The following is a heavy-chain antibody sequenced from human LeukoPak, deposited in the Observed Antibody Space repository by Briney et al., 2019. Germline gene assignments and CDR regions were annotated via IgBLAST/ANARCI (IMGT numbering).Heavy chain of an antibody. CDR3: AKRGVVIRVILVGFHKQAYYFDS. Sequence: PGGSLRLSCAVSGITLSNYGMSWVRQAPGKGLEWAAGISDGGGSTNYADSVKGRFTISRDNAKNTLYLQMNSLRAEDTAVYFCAKRGVVIRVILVGFHKQAYYFDSWGQEALVTVSS. J-gene: IGHJ4*02. V-gene: IGHV3-23*01. CDR2: ISDGGGST. D-gene: IGHD3-10*01. CDR1: GITLSNYG.